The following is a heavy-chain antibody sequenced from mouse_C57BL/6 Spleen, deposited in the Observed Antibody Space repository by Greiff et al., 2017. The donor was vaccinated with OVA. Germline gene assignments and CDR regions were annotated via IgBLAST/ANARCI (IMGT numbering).Heavy chain of an antibody. CDR1: GFNIKDYY. D-gene: IGHD3-2*02. V-gene: IGHV14-2*01. Sequence: EVQLQPSGAELVKPGASVKLSCTASGFNIKDYYLHWVQQRTKQGLEWIGRIDPEDGETKYATQLQGQATIPADPSSNTAYRQLSVRTSEDTAVYYGAGSGQLRPWFSYWGQGTLVTVSA. CDR2: IDPEDGET. CDR3: AGSGQLRPWFSY. J-gene: IGHJ3*01.